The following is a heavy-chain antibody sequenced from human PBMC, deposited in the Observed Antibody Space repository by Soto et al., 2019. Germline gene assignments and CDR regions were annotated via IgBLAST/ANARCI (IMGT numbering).Heavy chain of an antibody. V-gene: IGHV3-23*01. Sequence: EVQLLESGGGLVQPGGSLRLSCAASGFTFSTYAMTWVRQAPGKGLAWLSSISGSGSTYYADSVKGRFTISRDNSKNTLYLQMNSLRAEDTAVYYCAKVISTSGSSPWGRGTLVTVSS. D-gene: IGHD3-10*01. CDR1: GFTFSTYA. CDR2: ISGSGST. CDR3: AKVISTSGSSP. J-gene: IGHJ5*02.